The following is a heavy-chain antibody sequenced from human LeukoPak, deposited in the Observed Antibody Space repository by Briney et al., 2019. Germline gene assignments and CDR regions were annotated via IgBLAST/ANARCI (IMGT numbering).Heavy chain of an antibody. CDR2: IWSDGSYK. J-gene: IGHJ4*02. D-gene: IGHD1-20*01. CDR1: GFIFSTYN. V-gene: IGHV3-33*01. CDR3: ARDPATVTGTTEGPDY. Sequence: GGSLRLSCAASGFIFSTYNMHWVRQAPGKGLEWVALIWSDGSYKYYADSVMGRFTISRDNSKNTLYLQMNSLRAEDTAVYYCARDPATVTGTTEGPDYWGQGTLVTVSS.